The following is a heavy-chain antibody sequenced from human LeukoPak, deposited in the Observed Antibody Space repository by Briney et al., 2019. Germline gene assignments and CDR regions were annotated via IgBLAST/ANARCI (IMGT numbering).Heavy chain of an antibody. Sequence: GGSLRLACAASGFTFRIYSMNWVRQAPGKGLEWVASISGGSNYIYYVDSVKGRFTISRDNANNLLNLQMVSLRAEDTAVYYCATGFCNRTNCFRAFDIWGRGTMVTVSS. V-gene: IGHV3-21*06. CDR3: ATGFCNRTNCFRAFDI. D-gene: IGHD2-2*01. CDR1: GFTFRIYS. J-gene: IGHJ3*02. CDR2: ISGGSNYI.